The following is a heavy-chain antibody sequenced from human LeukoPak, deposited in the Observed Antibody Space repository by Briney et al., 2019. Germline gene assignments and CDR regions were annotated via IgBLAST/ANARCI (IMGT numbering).Heavy chain of an antibody. Sequence: SETLSLTCAVYGGSFSGYYWTWIRQPPGEGLEWIGEINHRGVTKYSPSLMSRVTISVDTSKNQFSLKLSSVTAADTAVYYCAREVVVVVAATTYYYGMDVWGQGTTVTVSS. CDR2: INHRGVT. J-gene: IGHJ6*02. CDR1: GGSFSGYY. CDR3: AREVVVVVAATTYYYGMDV. V-gene: IGHV4-34*01. D-gene: IGHD2-15*01.